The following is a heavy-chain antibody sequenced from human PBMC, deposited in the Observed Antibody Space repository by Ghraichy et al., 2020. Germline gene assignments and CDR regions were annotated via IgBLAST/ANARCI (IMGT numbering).Heavy chain of an antibody. Sequence: GGSLRLSCAASGFSVSDNYMNWVRQGPGKGLEWVSVIFKGGNIHYADSVRGRFTSSRDSSKNTLYLQMNALRVDDTAVYFCARDRLGDGALDIWGQGTMVTVSS. CDR3: ARDRLGDGALDI. V-gene: IGHV3-53*01. D-gene: IGHD3-10*01. CDR1: GFSVSDNY. J-gene: IGHJ3*02. CDR2: IFKGGNI.